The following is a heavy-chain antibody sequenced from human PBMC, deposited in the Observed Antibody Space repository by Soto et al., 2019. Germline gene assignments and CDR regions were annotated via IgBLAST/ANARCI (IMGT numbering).Heavy chain of an antibody. J-gene: IGHJ5*02. V-gene: IGHV4-59*01. CDR2: IFYNGGT. Sequence: QLQLQESGPGLVKPSATLSLTCTVSGGSISHYHWNWIRQAPGKGMEWIGYIFYNGGTHYNPSLTTRATISVDMSKSRLSLTLTSVTAADTAVYYCARSFYPWGQGTLVTVSS. CDR3: ARSFYP. CDR1: GGSISHYH.